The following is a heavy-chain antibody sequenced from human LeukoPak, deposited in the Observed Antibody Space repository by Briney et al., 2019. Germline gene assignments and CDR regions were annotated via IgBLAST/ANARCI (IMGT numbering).Heavy chain of an antibody. V-gene: IGHV3-7*01. CDR1: GFTFSNYW. D-gene: IGHD3-22*01. Sequence: PGGSLRLSCAASGFTFSNYWMSWVRQAPGKGLECVANINHDGSAKYYMDSVKGRFTISRDNAKNSLYLQMNSLRAEDTAVYYCASDSSGYYYETLYDYWGQGTLVTVSS. CDR3: ASDSSGYYYETLYDY. CDR2: INHDGSAK. J-gene: IGHJ4*02.